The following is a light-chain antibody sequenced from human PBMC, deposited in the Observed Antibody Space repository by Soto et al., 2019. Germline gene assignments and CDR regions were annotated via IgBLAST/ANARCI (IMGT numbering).Light chain of an antibody. Sequence: EIVLTQSPGTLSLSPGERATLSCRASQSVSSSYLAWYQQKPGQAPRPLIYGASRRAIGIPDRFSGSGSGTDFTLTISRLESEDFAVYYCQQYGSSPWTFGQGTKV. CDR3: QQYGSSPWT. J-gene: IGKJ1*01. V-gene: IGKV3-20*01. CDR1: QSVSSSY. CDR2: GAS.